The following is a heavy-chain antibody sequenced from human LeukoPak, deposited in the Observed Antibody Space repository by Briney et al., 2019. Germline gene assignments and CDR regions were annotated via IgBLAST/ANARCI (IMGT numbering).Heavy chain of an antibody. CDR1: GGSISSGSYY. Sequence: KASQTLSLTCTVSGGSISSGSYYWSWIRQPAGKGLEWIGRIYTSGSTNYNPPLKSRVTISVDTSKNQFSLKLSSVTAADTAVYYCARSRMTMVVTRPYFDYWGQGTLVTVSS. CDR3: ARSRMTMVVTRPYFDY. CDR2: IYTSGST. V-gene: IGHV4-61*02. D-gene: IGHD4-23*01. J-gene: IGHJ4*02.